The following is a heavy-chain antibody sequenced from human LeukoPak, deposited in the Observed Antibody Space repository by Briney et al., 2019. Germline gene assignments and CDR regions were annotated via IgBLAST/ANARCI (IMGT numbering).Heavy chain of an antibody. Sequence: GRSLRLSCAASGFTFSSYGMHWVRQAPGKGLEWVAVISYDGSNKYYADSVKGRFTISRDNSKNTLYLQMNSLRAEDTAVYYCARDWVVGEVAAGLDYWGQGTLVTVSS. D-gene: IGHD1-26*01. CDR1: GFTFSSYG. CDR2: ISYDGSNK. V-gene: IGHV3-30*03. J-gene: IGHJ4*02. CDR3: ARDWVVGEVAAGLDY.